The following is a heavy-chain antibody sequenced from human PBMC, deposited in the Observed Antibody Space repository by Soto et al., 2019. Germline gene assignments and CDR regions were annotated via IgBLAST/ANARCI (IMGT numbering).Heavy chain of an antibody. Sequence: DVQLLESGGGLVQPGGSLRLSCAASGFTFSSFPMGWVRQPAGKGLEWVSSVSAGGGSTYYADSVRGRFTVSRDNSRNTVYLELSSLTVEDTATYYCARDLDSRHWNEMNWFDAWGQGTLVTVSS. CDR2: VSAGGGST. CDR1: GFTFSSFP. CDR3: ARDLDSRHWNEMNWFDA. J-gene: IGHJ5*02. V-gene: IGHV3-23*01. D-gene: IGHD1-1*01.